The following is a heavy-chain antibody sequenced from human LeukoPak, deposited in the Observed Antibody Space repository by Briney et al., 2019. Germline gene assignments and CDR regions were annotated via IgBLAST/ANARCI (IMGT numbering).Heavy chain of an antibody. Sequence: GESLKISCKGSGYSFTSYWIGWVRPMPGKGLEWMGIIYPGDSDTRYSPSSQGQVTISADKSISTAYLQWSSLKASDTAMYYCARPAYIVGATSDYWGQGTLVTVSS. CDR1: GYSFTSYW. D-gene: IGHD1-26*01. CDR3: ARPAYIVGATSDY. V-gene: IGHV5-51*01. CDR2: IYPGDSDT. J-gene: IGHJ4*02.